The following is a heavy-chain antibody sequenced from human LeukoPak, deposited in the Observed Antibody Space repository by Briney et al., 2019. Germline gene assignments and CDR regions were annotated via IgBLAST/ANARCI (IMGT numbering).Heavy chain of an antibody. CDR2: INHSGST. CDR1: GGSFSGYY. D-gene: IGHD3-10*01. J-gene: IGHJ4*02. CDR3: ARGRITMVRGVIPPGPYFDY. Sequence: SETLSHTCAVYGGSFSGYYWSWIRQPPGKGLEWIGEINHSGSTNYNPSLKSRVTISVDTSKNQFSLKLSSVTAADTAVYYCARGRITMVRGVIPPGPYFDYWGQGTLVTVSS. V-gene: IGHV4-34*01.